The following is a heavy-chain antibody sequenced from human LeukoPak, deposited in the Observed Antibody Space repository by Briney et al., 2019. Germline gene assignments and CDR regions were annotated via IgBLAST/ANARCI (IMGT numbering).Heavy chain of an antibody. D-gene: IGHD2-15*01. CDR2: INHSGST. Sequence: PSETLSLTCAVYGGSFSGYYRSWIRQPPGKGLEWIGEINHSGSTNYNPSLKSRVTISVDTSKNQFSLKLSSVTAADTAVYYCARGGGYCSGGSCSELDYWGQGTLVTVSS. CDR1: GGSFSGYY. J-gene: IGHJ4*02. CDR3: ARGGGYCSGGSCSELDY. V-gene: IGHV4-34*01.